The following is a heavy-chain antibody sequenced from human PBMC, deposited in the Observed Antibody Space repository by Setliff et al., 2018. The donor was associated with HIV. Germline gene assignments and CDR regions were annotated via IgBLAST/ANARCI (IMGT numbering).Heavy chain of an antibody. CDR2: ISSSSDTI. D-gene: IGHD2-8*01. V-gene: IGHV3-48*01. J-gene: IGHJ5*01. Sequence: GGSLRLSCAASGFTFSFYSMNWVRQAPGKGLEWVSYISSSSDTIYYADSVKGRFTISRDNARNSLYLQMNSLRAEDTAVYYCARPLLRTNAVYGILGNWFDSWGRGTLVTVSS. CDR1: GFTFSFYS. CDR3: ARPLLRTNAVYGILGNWFDS.